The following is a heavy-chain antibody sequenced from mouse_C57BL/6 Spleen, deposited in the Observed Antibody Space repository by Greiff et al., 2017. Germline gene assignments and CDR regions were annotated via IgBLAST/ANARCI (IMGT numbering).Heavy chain of an antibody. D-gene: IGHD1-1*01. V-gene: IGHV1-78*01. CDR1: GYTFTDPT. Sequence: VMLVESDAELVKPGASVKISCKVSGYTFTDPTIHWMKQRPEQGLEWIGYIYPSDGSTKSNEKFKGKATLTADKSSSTAYMQLNSLTSGDSAVYFCARGIYDYGSSYGEFDYWGQGTTLTVSS. CDR3: ARGIYDYGSSYGEFDY. J-gene: IGHJ2*01. CDR2: IYPSDGST.